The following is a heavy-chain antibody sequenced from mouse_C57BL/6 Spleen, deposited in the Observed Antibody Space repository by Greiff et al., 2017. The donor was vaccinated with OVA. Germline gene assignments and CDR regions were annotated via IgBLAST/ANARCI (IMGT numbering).Heavy chain of an antibody. CDR1: GYTFTSYW. V-gene: IGHV1-61*01. CDR3: ARGGRGYYFDY. D-gene: IGHD3-3*01. Sequence: QVQLQQPGAELVRPGSSVKLSCKASGYTFTSYWMDWVKQRPGQGLEWIGNIYPSDSETHYNQKFKDKATLTVDKSSSTAYMQLSSLTSEDSAVYDCARGGRGYYFDYWGQGTTLTVSS. J-gene: IGHJ2*01. CDR2: IYPSDSET.